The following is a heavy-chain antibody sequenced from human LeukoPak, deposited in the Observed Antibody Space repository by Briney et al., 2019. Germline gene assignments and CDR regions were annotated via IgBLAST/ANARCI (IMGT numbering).Heavy chain of an antibody. CDR3: SRERAAAGTIDY. D-gene: IGHD6-13*01. CDR2: ISAYNGNT. V-gene: IGHV1-18*01. J-gene: IGHJ4*02. CDR1: GYTFTNYG. Sequence: ASVKDSCKGSGYTFTNYGMRWVRQAPGQGLEWMGWISAYNGNTNYAQKLQGRVTMTTDTSTSTAYMELRSLRSDDTAVYYCSRERAAAGTIDYWGQGTLVTVSS.